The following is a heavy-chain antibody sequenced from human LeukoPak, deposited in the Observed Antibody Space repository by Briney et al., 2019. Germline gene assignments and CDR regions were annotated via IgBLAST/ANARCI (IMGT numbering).Heavy chain of an antibody. J-gene: IGHJ4*02. CDR3: ARDRRSWYDI. D-gene: IGHD6-13*01. V-gene: IGHV3-23*01. Sequence: PGGSLRLSCAASGFTFSSYAMSWVRQVPGKGLEWVSVISGSGDNTYYADSVKGRFTISRDNSKNTLYLQMNSLRAEDTAVYYCARDRRSWYDIWGQGTLVTVSS. CDR2: ISGSGDNT. CDR1: GFTFSSYA.